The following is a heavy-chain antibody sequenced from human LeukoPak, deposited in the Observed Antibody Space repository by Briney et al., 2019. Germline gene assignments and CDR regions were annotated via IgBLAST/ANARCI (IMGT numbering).Heavy chain of an antibody. CDR2: ISSSGSTI. V-gene: IGHV3-48*04. CDR3: ARDRGYDSSGYYLSR. J-gene: IGHJ4*02. D-gene: IGHD3-22*01. CDR1: GFTFSSYS. Sequence: GGSLRLSCAASGFTFSSYSMNWVRQAPGKGLEWVSYISSSGSTIYYADSVKGRFTISRDNAKNSLYLQMNSLRAEDTAVYYCARDRGYDSSGYYLSRWGQGTLVTVSS.